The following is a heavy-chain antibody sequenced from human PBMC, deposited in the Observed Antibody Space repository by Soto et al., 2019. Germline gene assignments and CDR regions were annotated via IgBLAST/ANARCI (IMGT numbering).Heavy chain of an antibody. CDR1: GGSISSSNW. V-gene: IGHV4-4*02. J-gene: IGHJ5*02. Sequence: QVQLQESGPGLVKPSGTLSLTCAVSGGSISSSNWWSWVRQPPGKGLEWIGKIYHSGSTNYNPSPKSRVTISVGKSKSQFSLKLSSVTAADTAVYYCARDLQGLKWFDPWGQGTLVTVSS. CDR2: IYHSGST. CDR3: ARDLQGLKWFDP.